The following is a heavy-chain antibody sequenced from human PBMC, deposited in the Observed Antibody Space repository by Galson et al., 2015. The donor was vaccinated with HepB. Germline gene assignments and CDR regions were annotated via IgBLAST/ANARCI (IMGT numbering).Heavy chain of an antibody. J-gene: IGHJ4*02. CDR2: ISYDGSNK. V-gene: IGHV3-30*03. CDR3: ARGGYRTHFDY. D-gene: IGHD2-15*01. CDR1: GFTFSSYG. Sequence: SLRLSCAASGFTFSSYGMHWVRQAPGKGLEWVAVISYDGSNKYYADSVKGRFTISRDNSKNTLYLQMNSLRAEDTAVYYCARGGYRTHFDYWGQGTLVTVSS.